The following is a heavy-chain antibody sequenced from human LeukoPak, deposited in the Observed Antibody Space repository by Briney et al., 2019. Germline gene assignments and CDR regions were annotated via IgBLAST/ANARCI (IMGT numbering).Heavy chain of an antibody. J-gene: IGHJ4*02. CDR1: GFTFDNYA. CDR3: ARVSPDYGGYFDS. Sequence: GGSLRLSCSASGFTFDNYAMHWVRQATGKGLEWVSAIGTDGYTYYPGSVKGRFTISRQNAKNSLYLQMSSLRAGGTAVYYCARVSPDYGGYFDSWGQGTLVTVSS. D-gene: IGHD4-23*01. V-gene: IGHV3-13*01. CDR2: IGTDGYT.